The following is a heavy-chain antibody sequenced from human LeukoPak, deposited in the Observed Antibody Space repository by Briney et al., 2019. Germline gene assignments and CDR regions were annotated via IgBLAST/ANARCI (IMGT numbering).Heavy chain of an antibody. J-gene: IGHJ3*02. CDR3: VRDGLLVSGVALDI. CDR1: GFTFSSYW. CDR2: IKQDGSEK. V-gene: IGHV3-7*01. Sequence: PGGSLRLSCAASGFTFSSYWMSWVRQAPGKGLEWVANIKQDGSEKYYVDSVKGRFTISRDNAKNSLYLQMNSLRAEDTAVYYCVRDGLLVSGVALDIWGQGTLVTVSP. D-gene: IGHD2-15*01.